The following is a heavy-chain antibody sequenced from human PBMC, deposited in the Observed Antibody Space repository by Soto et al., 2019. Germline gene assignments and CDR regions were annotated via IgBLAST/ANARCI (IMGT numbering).Heavy chain of an antibody. J-gene: IGHJ4*02. V-gene: IGHV1-2*04. CDR1: GYTFTDYY. CDR3: ARGPRKQLWVGYFDY. CDR2: INPNSNTDVT. D-gene: IGHD1-1*01. Sequence: QVQLVQSGAEVKKPGASVKVSCKASGYTFTDYYIHWVRQAPGQGLEWMGWINPNSNTDVTNYAQKFQGWVTMTSDTSITTAYLAVDRLKSDDTAVYYCARGPRKQLWVGYFDYWGQGTLVTVSS.